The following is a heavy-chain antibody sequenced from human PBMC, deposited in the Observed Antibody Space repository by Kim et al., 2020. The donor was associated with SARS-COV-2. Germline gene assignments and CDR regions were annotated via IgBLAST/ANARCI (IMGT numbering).Heavy chain of an antibody. J-gene: IGHJ5*02. D-gene: IGHD3-3*01. Sequence: SLKSRVTISADTSKNQFSLKLSSVTAADTAVYYCARDLAWSDYPGGWFDPWGQGTLVTVSS. V-gene: IGHV4-59*01. CDR3: ARDLAWSDYPGGWFDP.